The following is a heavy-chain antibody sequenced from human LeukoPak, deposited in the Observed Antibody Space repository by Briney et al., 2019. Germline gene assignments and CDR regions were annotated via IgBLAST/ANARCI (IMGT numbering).Heavy chain of an antibody. CDR2: IGPNSGDT. J-gene: IGHJ4*02. CDR3: ASASYMGGDFDY. D-gene: IGHD1-26*01. Sequence: ASVKVSCKASGYTFTDYDIHWVRQAPGQGLEWLGWIGPNSGDTKYAQNFQGRVTMTRDTSISTAYMELSRLRSDDTAVYYCASASYMGGDFDYWGQGTLVTVSS. V-gene: IGHV1-2*02. CDR1: GYTFTDYD.